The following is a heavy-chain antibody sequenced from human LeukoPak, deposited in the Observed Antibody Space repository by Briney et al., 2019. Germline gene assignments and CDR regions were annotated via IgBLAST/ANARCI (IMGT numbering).Heavy chain of an antibody. CDR1: SGSISTSNYY. D-gene: IGHD3-22*01. Sequence: SETLSLTSTDSSGSISTSNYYCGWIRQPPGKGLEWIGSIHYSGSTYYNPSLKSRVTISVDTSKNQFSLRLSSVTAADTAVYYCARHGPSLYYYDRSGYNRSGHAEFDQRGQGTLVTVSS. CDR3: ARHGPSLYYYDRSGYNRSGHAEFDQ. J-gene: IGHJ4*02. CDR2: IHYSGST. V-gene: IGHV4-39*01.